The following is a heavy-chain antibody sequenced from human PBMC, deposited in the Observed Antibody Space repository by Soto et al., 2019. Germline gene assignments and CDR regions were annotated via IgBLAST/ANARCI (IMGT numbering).Heavy chain of an antibody. CDR2: MYYSGSS. CDR1: GGSISSRTFW. CDR3: SRHPRDDYNYPGSGIFDX. D-gene: IGHD4-4*01. Sequence: PSETLSLTFSVSGGSISSRTFWWAWIRQPQGKGLEWIGDMYYSGSSYSRPSLKSRVTLSVDTSKNQLSLKLNSVTAADTAVYYCSRHPRDDYNYPGSGIFDXWGQVTLFTVSX. V-gene: IGHV4-39*01. J-gene: IGHJ4*02.